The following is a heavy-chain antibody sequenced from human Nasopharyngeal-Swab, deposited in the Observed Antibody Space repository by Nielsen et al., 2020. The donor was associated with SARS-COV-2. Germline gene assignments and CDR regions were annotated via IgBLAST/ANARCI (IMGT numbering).Heavy chain of an antibody. CDR2: ISWNSGSI. CDR1: GFTFDDYA. Sequence: SLKISCAASGFTFDDYAMHWVRQAPGKGLEWVSGISWNSGSIGYADSVKGRFTISRDDAKNSLYLQMNSLRAEDTALYYCAKDTSSYISGWFDPWGQGTLVTVPS. CDR3: AKDTSSYISGWFDP. J-gene: IGHJ5*02. D-gene: IGHD6-13*01. V-gene: IGHV3-9*01.